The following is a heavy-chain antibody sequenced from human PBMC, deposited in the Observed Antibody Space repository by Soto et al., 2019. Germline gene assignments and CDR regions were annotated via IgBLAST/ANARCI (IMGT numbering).Heavy chain of an antibody. Sequence: EVQLVESGGGLVQPGGSLRLSCAASGFTFSSYSMNWVRQAPGKGLEGVSYISSISSTIYYADSVKGRFTISRDNAKNSLYLQMNSLRAEDTAVYYCARDDAAGWFDPWGQGTLVTVSS. D-gene: IGHD3-10*01. J-gene: IGHJ5*02. CDR2: ISSISSTI. CDR3: ARDDAAGWFDP. V-gene: IGHV3-48*01. CDR1: GFTFSSYS.